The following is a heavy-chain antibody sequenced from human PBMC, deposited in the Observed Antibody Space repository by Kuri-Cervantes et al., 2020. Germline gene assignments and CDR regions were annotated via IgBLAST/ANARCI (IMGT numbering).Heavy chain of an antibody. Sequence: GESLKISCAASGFTFSSYAMSWVRQAPGKGLEWVSAISGSGGSTYYADSVKGRFTISRDNSKNTLYLHMNSLRTEDTAVYYCAKLGATARGYWGQGTLVTVSS. J-gene: IGHJ4*02. CDR2: ISGSGGST. CDR1: GFTFSSYA. D-gene: IGHD1-26*01. CDR3: AKLGATARGY. V-gene: IGHV3-23*01.